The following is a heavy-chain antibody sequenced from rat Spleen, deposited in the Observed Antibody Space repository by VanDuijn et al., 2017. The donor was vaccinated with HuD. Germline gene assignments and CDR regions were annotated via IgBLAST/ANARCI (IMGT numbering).Heavy chain of an antibody. J-gene: IGHJ2*01. CDR2: IIYDGSRT. Sequence: EVQLVESGGGLVQPGRSLKLSCTASGFTFSDYNIAWVRQAPKKGREWVATIIYDGSRTHYRDSVKGQFTISRDNAKSTLYLQMDSLRSEDTATYYSATGGDYWGQGVMVTVS. CDR3: ATGGDY. CDR1: GFTFSDYN. V-gene: IGHV5S10*01.